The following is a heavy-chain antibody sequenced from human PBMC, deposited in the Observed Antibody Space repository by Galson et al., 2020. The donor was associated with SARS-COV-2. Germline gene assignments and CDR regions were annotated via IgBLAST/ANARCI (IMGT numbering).Heavy chain of an antibody. Sequence: PSETLSLTCDVSGGSISTKNWWTWVRQSPGKGLEWIGEIYHSGSINYHPALNSRVSISVDKSKNQFSLTLNSVTAADTAVYYCARSYGDLWDDHYFDYWGQGLLVTVSS. CDR1: GGSISTKNW. J-gene: IGHJ4*02. D-gene: IGHD2-21*02. CDR2: IYHSGSI. V-gene: IGHV4-4*02. CDR3: ARSYGDLWDDHYFDY.